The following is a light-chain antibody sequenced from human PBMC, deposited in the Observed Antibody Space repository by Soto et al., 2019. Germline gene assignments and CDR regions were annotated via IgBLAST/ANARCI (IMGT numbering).Light chain of an antibody. J-gene: IGKJ1*01. Sequence: DIVLTQSPDSLAVSLGERATINCKSSQSVLYSSNNKNYFAWYQQKPGQPPKLLIYWASTRKSGVPDRFSGSGSGTDFTLTINSLQAEDVAVYYCHQLYTTLRTFGQGTKVQIK. CDR2: WAS. CDR1: QSVLYSSNNKNY. CDR3: HQLYTTLRT. V-gene: IGKV4-1*01.